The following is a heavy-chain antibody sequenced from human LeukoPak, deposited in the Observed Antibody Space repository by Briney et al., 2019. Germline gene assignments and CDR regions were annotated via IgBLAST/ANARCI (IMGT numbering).Heavy chain of an antibody. CDR3: AMGWYYYYYGMDV. Sequence: ASVTVSCTASGGTFSSYAISWVRQAPGQGLEWMGGIIPIFGTANYAQKFQGRVTITADESTSTAYMELSSLRSEDTAVYYCAMGWYYYYYGMDVWGQGTTVTVSS. D-gene: IGHD6-19*01. CDR2: IIPIFGTA. V-gene: IGHV1-69*13. J-gene: IGHJ6*02. CDR1: GGTFSSYA.